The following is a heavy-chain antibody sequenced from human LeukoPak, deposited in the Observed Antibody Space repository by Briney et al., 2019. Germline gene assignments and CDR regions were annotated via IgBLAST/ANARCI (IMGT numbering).Heavy chain of an antibody. CDR3: ASSIAARKAFDI. J-gene: IGHJ3*02. D-gene: IGHD6-6*01. V-gene: IGHV5-51*01. CDR2: IYPGDSDT. CDR1: VFSFTNYW. Sequence: GESLKISCKTSVFSFTNYWIAWVRQMPGEGLEWMGSIYPGDSDTRYNPSFQGQVTISADRSIKTAYLQWNSLKASDTAMYYCASSIAARKAFDIWGQGTMVTVSP.